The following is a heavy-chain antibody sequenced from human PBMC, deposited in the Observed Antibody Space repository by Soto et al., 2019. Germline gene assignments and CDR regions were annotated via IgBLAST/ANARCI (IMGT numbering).Heavy chain of an antibody. CDR1: GGSISSYY. CDR3: ASGGRSYCSGYYSDYYGMDV. V-gene: IGHV4-59*01. D-gene: IGHD3-3*01. Sequence: SETLSLTCTVSGGSISSYYWSWIRQPPGKGLEWIGYIYYSGSTNYNPSLKSRVTISVDTSKNQFSLKLSSVTAADTAVYYCASGGRSYCSGYYSDYYGMDVWGQGTTVTVSS. J-gene: IGHJ6*02. CDR2: IYYSGST.